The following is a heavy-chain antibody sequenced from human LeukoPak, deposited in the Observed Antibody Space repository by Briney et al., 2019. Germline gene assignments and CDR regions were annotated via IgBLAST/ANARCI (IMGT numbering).Heavy chain of an antibody. D-gene: IGHD1-26*01. J-gene: IGHJ4*02. CDR3: ARDTSYSGSYHDL. CDR2: IIAYSGNT. V-gene: IGHV1-18*01. CDR1: GYTFIRYG. Sequence: GASVKVSCKASGYTFIRYGISWVRQAPGQGVEWMGWIIAYSGNTNYAQNFQDRVTMTTDTSTNTAYMEVRGLTSDYTAVYYCARDTSYSGSYHDLWGQGTLVTVSS.